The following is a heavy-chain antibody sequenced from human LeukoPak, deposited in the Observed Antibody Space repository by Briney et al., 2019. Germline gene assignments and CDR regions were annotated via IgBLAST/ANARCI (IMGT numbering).Heavy chain of an antibody. CDR3: ARGKRSHDTSGYFHAFYYYGMDV. Sequence: PGRSLRLSCAASGFTFSSYGMHWVRRAPGKGLEWVSSISDSSSYIYYADSVKGRFTVSRDNAKNSLYLQMNSLRAEDTAVYYCARGKRSHDTSGYFHAFYYYGMDVWGQGTTVTVCS. V-gene: IGHV3-21*01. CDR2: ISDSSSYI. CDR1: GFTFSSYG. J-gene: IGHJ6*02. D-gene: IGHD3-22*01.